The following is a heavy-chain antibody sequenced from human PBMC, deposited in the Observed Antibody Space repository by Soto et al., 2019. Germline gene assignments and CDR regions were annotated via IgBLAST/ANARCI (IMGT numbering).Heavy chain of an antibody. V-gene: IGHV4-39*01. CDR1: GGSISSTSYN. D-gene: IGHD1-26*01. Sequence: QLQLQESGPGLVKPSETLSLTCTVSGGSISSTSYNWGWIRQPPGKGLEWVGSISYRGNTYYNPSLKSRVTISVDTSKNQFSLMLSSVTAAETAVFYCARHSGSYVANWGRGTLVTVSS. CDR2: ISYRGNT. J-gene: IGHJ4*02. CDR3: ARHSGSYVAN.